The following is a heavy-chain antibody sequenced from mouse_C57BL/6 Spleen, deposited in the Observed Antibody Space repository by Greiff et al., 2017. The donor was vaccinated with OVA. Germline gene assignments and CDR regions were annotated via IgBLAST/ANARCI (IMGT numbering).Heavy chain of an antibody. CDR2: INPNNGGT. Sequence: VQLQQSGPELVKPGASVKISCKASGYTFTDYYMNWVKQSHGQSLEWIGDINPNNGGTSYNQKFKGKATLTVDKSSSTAYMELRSLTSEDSAVYYCAREDYYGSSPYWGQGTTLTVFS. D-gene: IGHD1-1*01. V-gene: IGHV1-26*01. CDR3: AREDYYGSSPY. J-gene: IGHJ2*01. CDR1: GYTFTDYY.